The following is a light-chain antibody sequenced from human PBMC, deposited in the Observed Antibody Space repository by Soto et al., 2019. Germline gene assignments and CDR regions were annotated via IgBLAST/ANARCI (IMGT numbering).Light chain of an antibody. Sequence: QSALTQPASVSGSPGQSITISCTGTSSDVGGYNYVSWYQQHPGKAPKLMIYEVSNRPSGVSNRFSGSKSGNTASLTISGLQAEDEADYYCSLYTSSSTPHYVFGTGTKLTVL. J-gene: IGLJ1*01. V-gene: IGLV2-14*01. CDR3: SLYTSSSTPHYV. CDR2: EVS. CDR1: SSDVGGYNY.